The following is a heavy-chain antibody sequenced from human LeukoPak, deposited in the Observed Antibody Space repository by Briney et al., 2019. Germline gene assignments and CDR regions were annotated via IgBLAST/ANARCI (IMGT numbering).Heavy chain of an antibody. CDR1: GYTFTGYY. CDR3: ARDQAYYYDSSDGFDY. D-gene: IGHD3-22*01. J-gene: IGHJ4*02. Sequence: ASVKVSCTASGYTFTGYYMHWVRQAPGQGLEWRGWINPNSGGTNYAQKFQGRVTMTRDTSISTAYMELSRLRSDDTAVYYCARDQAYYYDSSDGFDYWGQGTLVTVSS. V-gene: IGHV1-2*02. CDR2: INPNSGGT.